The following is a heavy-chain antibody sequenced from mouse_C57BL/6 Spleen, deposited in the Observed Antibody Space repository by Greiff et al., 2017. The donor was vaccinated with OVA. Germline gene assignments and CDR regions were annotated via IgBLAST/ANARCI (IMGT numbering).Heavy chain of an antibody. CDR3: TRWAVVPFDY. CDR2: IDPETGGT. CDR1: GYTFTDYE. D-gene: IGHD1-1*01. Sequence: QVQLKQSGAELVRPGASVTLSCKASGYTFTDYEMHWVKQTPVHGLEWIGAIDPETGGTAYNQKFKGKAILTADKSSSTAYMELRSLTSEDSAVYYCTRWAVVPFDYWGQGTTLTVSS. V-gene: IGHV1-15*01. J-gene: IGHJ2*01.